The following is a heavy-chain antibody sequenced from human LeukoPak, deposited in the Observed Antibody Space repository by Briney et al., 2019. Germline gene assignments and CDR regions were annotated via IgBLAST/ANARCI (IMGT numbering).Heavy chain of an antibody. CDR2: ISYDGSNK. D-gene: IGHD3-22*01. CDR3: AKLEDYYDSSGYDAFDI. CDR1: GFTFSSYG. Sequence: GGPLRLSCTASGFTFSSYGMHWVRQAPGKGLEWVAVISYDGSNKYYADSVKGRSTISRDNSKNTLYLQMNSLRAEDTAVYCCAKLEDYYDSSGYDAFDIWGQGTMVTVSS. V-gene: IGHV3-30*18. J-gene: IGHJ3*02.